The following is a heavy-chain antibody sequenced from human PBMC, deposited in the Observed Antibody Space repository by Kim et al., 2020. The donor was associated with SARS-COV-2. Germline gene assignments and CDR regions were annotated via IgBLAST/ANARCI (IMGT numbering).Heavy chain of an antibody. J-gene: IGHJ6*03. CDR1: GFTFTNYW. V-gene: IGHV3-74*01. CDR3: AAVPGDPHYYSSYFMDV. CDR2: INSDETLP. Sequence: GGSLRLSCAASGFTFTNYWMHWVRQAPGKGLVWVSRINSDETLPIYADSVKGRFTISRDNAKNTLYLQMSSLRAEDTAVYYCAAVPGDPHYYSSYFMDVWGKGTTVIISS. D-gene: IGHD2-21*02.